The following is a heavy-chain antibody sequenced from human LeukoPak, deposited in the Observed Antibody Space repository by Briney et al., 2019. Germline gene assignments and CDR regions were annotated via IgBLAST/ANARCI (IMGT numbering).Heavy chain of an antibody. J-gene: IGHJ3*02. D-gene: IGHD1-7*01. CDR1: GGTFSSYA. CDR2: IIPIFGTA. Sequence: SVKVSCKASGGTFSSYAISWVRQAPGQGLEWMGRIIPIFGTANYAQKFQGRVTITTDESTSTAYMELSSLRSEDTAVYYCARGNWSYVGVNAFDIWGQGTMVTVSS. V-gene: IGHV1-69*05. CDR3: ARGNWSYVGVNAFDI.